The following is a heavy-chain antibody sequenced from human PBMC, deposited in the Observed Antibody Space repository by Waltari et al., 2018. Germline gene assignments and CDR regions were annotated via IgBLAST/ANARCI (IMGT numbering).Heavy chain of an antibody. CDR3: ASYASGSYYPAEY. Sequence: QPQLQESGPGLVKPSETLSLNCTLSGGFISTTTYYWGWIRQPPGKGLEWIGTIYYSGSTYFNPSLKSRVTISVDTSKKQLSLKLSSVTAADTAVYYCASYASGSYYPAEYWGQGTLVTVSS. J-gene: IGHJ4*02. V-gene: IGHV4-39*01. D-gene: IGHD3-10*01. CDR1: GGFISTTTYY. CDR2: IYYSGST.